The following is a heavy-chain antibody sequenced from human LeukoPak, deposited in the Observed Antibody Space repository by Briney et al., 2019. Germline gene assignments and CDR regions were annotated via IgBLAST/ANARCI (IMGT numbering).Heavy chain of an antibody. J-gene: IGHJ6*02. CDR2: INHSGST. V-gene: IGHV4-34*01. CDR1: GGSFSGYY. D-gene: IGHD3-9*01. CDR3: ARITIFPPVYYYYGMDV. Sequence: PSETLSLTCAVYGGSFSGYYWSWIRQPPGKGLEWIGEINHSGSTNYNPSLKSRVTIPVDTSKNQFSLRLSSVTAADTAVYYCARITIFPPVYYYYGMDVWGQGTTVTVSS.